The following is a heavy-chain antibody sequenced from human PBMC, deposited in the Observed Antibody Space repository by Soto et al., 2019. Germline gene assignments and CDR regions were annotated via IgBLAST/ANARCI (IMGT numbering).Heavy chain of an antibody. CDR2: IYSGGST. CDR1: GFTVSTKY. CDR3: ARDPWAADY. Sequence: EVQLVESGGGMVQPGGSLRLSCAASGFTVSTKYMSWVRQAPGKGLEWVSVIYSGGSTFYADSVRGRFTISRDNSKNTVNLQMNSLRAEDTAVYYCARDPWAADYWGQGTLVIVSS. J-gene: IGHJ4*02. D-gene: IGHD3-16*01. V-gene: IGHV3-66*01.